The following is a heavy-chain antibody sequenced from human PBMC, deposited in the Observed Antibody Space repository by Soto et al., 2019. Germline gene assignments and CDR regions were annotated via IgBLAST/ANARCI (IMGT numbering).Heavy chain of an antibody. CDR2: ISGSGGST. D-gene: IGHD3-3*01. CDR3: AKDPFGVVGLYYFDY. J-gene: IGHJ4*02. Sequence: PGGSLRLSCAASGFTFSSYAMSWVRQAPGKGLEWVSAISGSGGSTYYADSVKGRFTISRDNSKNTLYLQMNSLRAEDTAVYYCAKDPFGVVGLYYFDYWSQGTLVTVSS. CDR1: GFTFSSYA. V-gene: IGHV3-23*01.